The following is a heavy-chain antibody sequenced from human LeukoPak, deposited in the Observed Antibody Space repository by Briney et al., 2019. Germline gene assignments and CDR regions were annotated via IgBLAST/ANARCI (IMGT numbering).Heavy chain of an antibody. CDR1: GVTFSTYG. CDR3: AKDYSSSSDYFDF. D-gene: IGHD6-13*01. CDR2: ISYDASNK. J-gene: IGHJ4*02. Sequence: GGSLRLSCAVSGVTFSTYGMHWVRQAPGKGLEWVAFISYDASNKYYADSVKGRFTISRDNSKNTLYLEMNSLRPEDTALYCCAKDYSSSSDYFDFWGQGTLVTVSS. V-gene: IGHV3-30*18.